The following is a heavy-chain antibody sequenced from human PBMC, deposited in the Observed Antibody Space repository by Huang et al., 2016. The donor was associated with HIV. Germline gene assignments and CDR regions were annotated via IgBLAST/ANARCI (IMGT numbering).Heavy chain of an antibody. Sequence: QIQLVQSGPEVKTPGASVKVSCKALGYTFSIYGISWVRQAPGQGPEWMGCVSAYSVYTNYSQKFQGRVPITADTSSSSANMDLRSLTSDDTAVYYCARVPSDHFSDYWGQGTLVTVSS. CDR1: GYTFSIYG. J-gene: IGHJ4*02. CDR3: ARVPSDHFSDY. V-gene: IGHV1-18*01. CDR2: VSAYSVYT.